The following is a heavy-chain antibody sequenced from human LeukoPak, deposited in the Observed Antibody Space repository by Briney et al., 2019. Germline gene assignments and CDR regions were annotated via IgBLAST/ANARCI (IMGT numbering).Heavy chain of an antibody. J-gene: IGHJ4*02. V-gene: IGHV4-59*08. CDR1: GGSISSYY. CDR2: IYYSGST. D-gene: IGHD6-19*01. CDR3: ARQTPRIAVAGHYFDY. Sequence: PSETLSLTCTVSGGSISSYYWSWIRQPPGKGLEWIGYIYYSGSTNYNPSLKSRVTISVDTSKNQFSLKLSSVTAADTAVYYCARQTPRIAVAGHYFDYWGQGTLVTVSS.